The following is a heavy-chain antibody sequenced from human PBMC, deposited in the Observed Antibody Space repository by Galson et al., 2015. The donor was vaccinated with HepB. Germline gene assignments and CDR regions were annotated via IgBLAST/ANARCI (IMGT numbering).Heavy chain of an antibody. CDR3: ARGIFAVAGTREDY. V-gene: IGHV1-69*13. J-gene: IGHJ4*02. CDR2: IIPIFGTA. D-gene: IGHD3-3*02. Sequence: SVKVSCKASGGTFSSYAISWVRQAPGQGLEWMGGIIPIFGTANYAQKFQGRVTITADESTSTAYMELSSLRSEDTAVYYCARGIFAVAGTREDYWGQGTLVTVSS. CDR1: GGTFSSYA.